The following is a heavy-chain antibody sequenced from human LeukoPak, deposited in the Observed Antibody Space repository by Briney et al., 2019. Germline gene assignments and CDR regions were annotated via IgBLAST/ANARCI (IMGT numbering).Heavy chain of an antibody. CDR3: AKGIFGVVRYPFDY. CDR1: GFTFDDYA. Sequence: GGSLRLSCAASGFTFDDYAMHWVRQAPGKGLEWVSGISCSSGRIGYADSVRGRFTISRDNAKNSLYLQMNSLRAEDMALYYCAKGIFGVVRYPFDYWGQGTLVTVSS. V-gene: IGHV3-9*03. J-gene: IGHJ4*02. CDR2: ISCSSGRI. D-gene: IGHD3-3*01.